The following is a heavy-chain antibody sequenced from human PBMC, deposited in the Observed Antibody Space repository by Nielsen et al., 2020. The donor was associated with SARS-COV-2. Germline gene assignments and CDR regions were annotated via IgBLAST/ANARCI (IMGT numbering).Heavy chain of an antibody. Sequence: ASVKVSCKASGYTFTSYGISWVRQAPGQGLEWMGWISAYNGNTNYAQKLQGRVTMTTDTSTSTAYMGLRSLRSDDTAVYYCARESIVGATGTYYFDYWGQGTLVTVSS. V-gene: IGHV1-18*01. CDR3: ARESIVGATGTYYFDY. D-gene: IGHD1-26*01. CDR2: ISAYNGNT. CDR1: GYTFTSYG. J-gene: IGHJ4*02.